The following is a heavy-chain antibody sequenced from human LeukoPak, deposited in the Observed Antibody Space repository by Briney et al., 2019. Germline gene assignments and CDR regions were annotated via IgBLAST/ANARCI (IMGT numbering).Heavy chain of an antibody. CDR1: GYTFTSYY. CDR3: ARACLGIDYFGY. CDR2: INPSGGST. V-gene: IGHV1-46*01. J-gene: IGHJ4*02. D-gene: IGHD7-27*01. Sequence: ASVKVSCKASGYTFTSYYMHWVRQAPGQGLEWMGIINPSGGSTSYAQKFQGRVTMTRDTSTSTVYMEPSSLRSEDTAVYYCARACLGIDYFGYWGQGTLVTVSS.